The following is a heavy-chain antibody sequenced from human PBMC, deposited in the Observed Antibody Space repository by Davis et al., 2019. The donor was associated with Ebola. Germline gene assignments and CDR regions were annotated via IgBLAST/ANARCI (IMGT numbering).Heavy chain of an antibody. CDR3: ARGVLEWLSIPVKYYYYGMDV. V-gene: IGHV1-69*13. CDR2: IIPIFGTA. Sequence: AASVKVSCKASGGTFSSYAISWVRQAPGQGLEWMGGIIPIFGTANYAQKFQGRVTITADESTSTAYMELSSLRSEDTAVYYCARGVLEWLSIPVKYYYYGMDVWGQGTTVTVSS. J-gene: IGHJ6*02. D-gene: IGHD3-3*01. CDR1: GGTFSSYA.